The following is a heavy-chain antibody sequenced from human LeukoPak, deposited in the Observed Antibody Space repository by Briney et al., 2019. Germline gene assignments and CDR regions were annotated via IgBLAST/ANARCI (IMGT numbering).Heavy chain of an antibody. V-gene: IGHV4-39*01. Sequence: SSETLSLTCTVSGGSISSSSYHWGWIRQPPGKGLEWIGSIYYSGSTYYNPSLKSRLTISIDTSKNQFSLKLSSVTAADTAVYYCARHSGAGTGFVYWGQGTLVTVSS. CDR1: GGSISSSSYH. CDR3: ARHSGAGTGFVY. CDR2: IYYSGST. J-gene: IGHJ4*02. D-gene: IGHD6-19*01.